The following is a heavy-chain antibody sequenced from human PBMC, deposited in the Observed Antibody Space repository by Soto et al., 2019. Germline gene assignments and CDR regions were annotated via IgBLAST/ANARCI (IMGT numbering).Heavy chain of an antibody. Sequence: QVQLVQSGAEVKKPGASVKVSCKASGYTFTGYYMHWVRQAPGQGLEWMGWINPNSGGTNYAQKFQGWVTMTRDTSMSTAYMELSRLRSDDTAVYYCARALPADVKYGSGSRSFDYWGQGTLVTVSS. CDR2: INPNSGGT. J-gene: IGHJ4*02. CDR1: GYTFTGYY. CDR3: ARALPADVKYGSGSRSFDY. V-gene: IGHV1-2*04. D-gene: IGHD3-10*01.